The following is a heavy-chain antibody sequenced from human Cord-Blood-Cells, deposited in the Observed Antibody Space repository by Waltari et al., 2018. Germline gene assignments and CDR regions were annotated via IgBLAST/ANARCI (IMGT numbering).Heavy chain of an antibody. D-gene: IGHD3-16*01. CDR2: ISHSGST. V-gene: IGHV4-34*01. J-gene: IGHJ4*02. CDR3: ARGLGEGED. CDR1: GGSFSGYY. Sequence: QVQLQQWGAGLLKPSETLSLTCAVYGGSFSGYYWSWIRQPPGKGREWIGEISHSGSTNYNPSLKSRVTISVDTSKNQFSRKLSSVTAADTAVYYCARGLGEGEDWGQGTLVTVSS.